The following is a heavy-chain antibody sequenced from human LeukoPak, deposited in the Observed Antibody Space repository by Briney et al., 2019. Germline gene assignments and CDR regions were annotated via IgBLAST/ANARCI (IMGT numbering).Heavy chain of an antibody. V-gene: IGHV4-34*01. J-gene: IGHJ3*02. CDR1: GGSFSGHY. Sequence: SETLSLTCAVYGGSFSGHYWSWIRQPPGKGLEWIGEINHSGRIQYNPSLKSRVTISVDTSKNQFSLNLSSVTAADTAVYYCARVPGIVITHYAFDIWGQGTMVTVSS. CDR3: ARVPGIVITHYAFDI. CDR2: INHSGRI. D-gene: IGHD3-16*01.